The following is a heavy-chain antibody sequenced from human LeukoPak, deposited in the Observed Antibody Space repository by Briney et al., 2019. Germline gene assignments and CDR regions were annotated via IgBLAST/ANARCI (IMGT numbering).Heavy chain of an antibody. CDR3: ARHGGGFPFYH. CDR2: MSYSAST. J-gene: IGHJ4*03. Sequence: PSETLSLTCTVSGGSISSYYWSWIRQPPGKGLEWIGYMSYSASTDYNPSLKSRVTISLDTSKNQFSLKLSSVTAADTAVYYCARHGGGFPFYHWGPGTPGTVSS. V-gene: IGHV4-59*08. CDR1: GGSISSYY. D-gene: IGHD3-16*01.